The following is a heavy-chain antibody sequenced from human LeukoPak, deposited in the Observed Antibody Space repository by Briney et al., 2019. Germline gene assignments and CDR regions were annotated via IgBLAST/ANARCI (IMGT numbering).Heavy chain of an antibody. Sequence: QPGGSLRLSCAASGFTFSSYSMNWVRQAPGKGLEWVSYISSSSSTIYYADSVKGRFTISRDNSKNTLYLQMNSLRAEDTAVYYCAKDSLIQLEYNWFDPWGQGTLVTVSS. V-gene: IGHV3-48*01. D-gene: IGHD5-18*01. CDR1: GFTFSSYS. J-gene: IGHJ5*02. CDR2: ISSSSSTI. CDR3: AKDSLIQLEYNWFDP.